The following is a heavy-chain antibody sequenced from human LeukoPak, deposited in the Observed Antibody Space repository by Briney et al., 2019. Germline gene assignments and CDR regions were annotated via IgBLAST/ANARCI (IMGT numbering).Heavy chain of an antibody. Sequence: PSETLSLTCTASGGSISSSSYCWGWIRQPPGEGLEWLGSIYYSGSTYYNPSLKSRVTISVDTSKNQFSLKLSSVTAADTAVYSCARGGGCTSGVCYPFDPWGQGTLVTVSS. J-gene: IGHJ5*02. V-gene: IGHV4-39*07. D-gene: IGHD2-8*01. CDR3: ARGGGCTSGVCYPFDP. CDR2: IYYSGST. CDR1: GGSISSSSYC.